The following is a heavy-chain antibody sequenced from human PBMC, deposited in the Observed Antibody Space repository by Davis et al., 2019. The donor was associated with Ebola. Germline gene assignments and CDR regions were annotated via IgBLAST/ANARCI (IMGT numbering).Heavy chain of an antibody. D-gene: IGHD3-10*01. CDR3: ARQRVLLWFGELIRPGWFDP. CDR1: GGSLSGYY. V-gene: IGHV4-59*08. CDR2: IYYSGST. Sequence: PSETLSLTCAVYGGSLSGYYWSWIRQPPGKGLEWIGYIYYSGSTNYNPSLKSRVTISVDTSKNQFSLKLSSVTAADTAVYYCARQRVLLWFGELIRPGWFDPWGQGTLVTVSS. J-gene: IGHJ5*02.